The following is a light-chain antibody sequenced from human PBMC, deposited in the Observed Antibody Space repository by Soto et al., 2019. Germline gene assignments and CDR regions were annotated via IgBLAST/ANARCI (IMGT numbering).Light chain of an antibody. CDR1: QSVNSF. V-gene: IGKV3-11*01. Sequence: EIVLTQSPATLSLSPGERATLSCRASQSVNSFLAWYQQTPGQAPRLLIYDASNRATGIPARFSGGGSGTDFTRTISSLEPEDSALYYCQQRTLWPPLTFGGGYKVEIK. J-gene: IGKJ4*01. CDR3: QQRTLWPPLT. CDR2: DAS.